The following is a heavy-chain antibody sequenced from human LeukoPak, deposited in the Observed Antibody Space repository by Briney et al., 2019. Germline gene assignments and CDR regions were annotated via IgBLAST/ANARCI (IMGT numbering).Heavy chain of an antibody. J-gene: IGHJ4*02. Sequence: SETLSLTCAVYGGSLRGYYWSWIRQAPGKGLGWIGEVNHSGGTNYNPSLKSRVTMSVDTSKSQFSLKLSSVTAADTAVYYCARGGGGSPDGRYFDYWGQGTLVTVSS. V-gene: IGHV4-34*01. CDR2: VNHSGGT. D-gene: IGHD1-26*01. CDR3: ARGGGGSPDGRYFDY. CDR1: GGSLRGYY.